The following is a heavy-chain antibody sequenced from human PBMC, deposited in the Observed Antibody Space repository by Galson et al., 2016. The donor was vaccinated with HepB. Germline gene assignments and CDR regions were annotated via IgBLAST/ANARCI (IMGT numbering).Heavy chain of an antibody. J-gene: IGHJ6*02. CDR1: GDSVSSNSAA. CDR2: TYYRSKWYN. Sequence: CAISGDSVSSNSAAWNWIRQSPSRGLEWLGRTYYRSKWYNDYAVSVKSRITFNPDKSKNQFSLQLNSVTPEDTATYYCARDYYGSVSYYKGYCYYGMDVWGQGTTVTVSS. D-gene: IGHD3-10*01. CDR3: ARDYYGSVSYYKGYCYYGMDV. V-gene: IGHV6-1*01.